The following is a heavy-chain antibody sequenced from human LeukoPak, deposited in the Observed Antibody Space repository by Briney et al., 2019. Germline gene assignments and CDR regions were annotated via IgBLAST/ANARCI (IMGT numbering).Heavy chain of an antibody. CDR3: ARVLRYCSGGNCYSGGLGYMDV. V-gene: IGHV3-21*04. J-gene: IGHJ6*03. Sequence: GGSLRLSCAASGFTFSSYSMNWVRQAPGKGLEWVSSISSSSSYIYYADSVKGRFTISRDNAKNSLYLQMNSLRAEDTAVYYCARVLRYCSGGNCYSGGLGYMDVWGKGTTVTVSS. CDR1: GFTFSSYS. CDR2: ISSSSSYI. D-gene: IGHD2-15*01.